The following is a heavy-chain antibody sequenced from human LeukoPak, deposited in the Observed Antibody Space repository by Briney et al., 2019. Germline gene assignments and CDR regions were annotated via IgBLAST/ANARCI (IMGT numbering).Heavy chain of an antibody. CDR3: ARYSSRNFDY. J-gene: IGHJ4*02. Sequence: SETLSLTCAVYGGSFSGYYWSWIRQPPGKGLEWIGEINHSGSTNYNPSLKSRVTISVDKSKNQFSLKLSSVTAADTAVYYCARYSSRNFDYWGQGTLVTVSS. D-gene: IGHD6-13*01. V-gene: IGHV4-34*01. CDR2: INHSGST. CDR1: GGSFSGYY.